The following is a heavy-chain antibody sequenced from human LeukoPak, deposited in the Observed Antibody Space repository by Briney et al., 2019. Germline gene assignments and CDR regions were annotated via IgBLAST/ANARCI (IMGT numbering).Heavy chain of an antibody. CDR3: AKYRITVTKNDAFDI. V-gene: IGHV3-30*02. Sequence: GGSLRLSCAASGFTFSGYGMHWVRQAPGKGLEWVAFIHYDGARSYYADSVKGRFTISRDDSKNTLFVQINSLRAEDTAVYYCAKYRITVTKNDAFDIWGQGTMVTVSS. D-gene: IGHD1-20*01. J-gene: IGHJ3*02. CDR1: GFTFSGYG. CDR2: IHYDGARS.